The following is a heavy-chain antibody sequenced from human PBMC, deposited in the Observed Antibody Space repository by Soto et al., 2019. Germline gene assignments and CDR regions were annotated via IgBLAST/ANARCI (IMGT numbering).Heavy chain of an antibody. V-gene: IGHV3-30*18. CDR3: AKEVGTEITAITKWHFDL. J-gene: IGHJ2*01. Sequence: QVQLVESGGGVVQPGRSQRLSCAASGFTFSACAMHWVRQSPGKGLEWVAVISSDGSNYYYEDSVKGRFTISGDNSKNTLYLEMDSLRAEDTAVYYCAKEVGTEITAITKWHFDLWRRGTLITVSS. CDR1: GFTFSACA. CDR2: ISSDGSNY. D-gene: IGHD3-10*01.